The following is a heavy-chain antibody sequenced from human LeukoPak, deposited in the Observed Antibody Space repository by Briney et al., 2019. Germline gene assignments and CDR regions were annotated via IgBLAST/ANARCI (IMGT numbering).Heavy chain of an antibody. V-gene: IGHV3-48*03. CDR3: ARDSYYGGTQDY. CDR2: ISTSGGTI. CDR1: GFLFSSYE. J-gene: IGHJ4*02. D-gene: IGHD4-23*01. Sequence: GGSLRLSCAASGFLFSSYEVNWVRQAPGKGLEWVSYISTSGGTIYYADSVKGRFTISRDNAKNSLYLQMNSLRAEDTAVYYCARDSYYGGTQDYWGQGTLVTVSS.